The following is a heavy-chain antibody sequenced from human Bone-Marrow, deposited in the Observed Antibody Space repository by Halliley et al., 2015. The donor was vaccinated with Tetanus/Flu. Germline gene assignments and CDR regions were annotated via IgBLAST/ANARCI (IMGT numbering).Heavy chain of an antibody. D-gene: IGHD1-26*01. J-gene: IGHJ4*02. CDR1: GFYITTGFY. CDR2: VYHSGSA. V-gene: IGHV4-38-2*01. Sequence: TLSLTCAVSGFYITTGFYWGWIRQPPGKGLEWIASVYHSGSAHYNPSLKSRVTISVDTSKNNFSLKLLSVTAADTAVYFCVRDPISSGSYEPIDDWGQGPLVSVSS. CDR3: VRDPISSGSYEPIDD.